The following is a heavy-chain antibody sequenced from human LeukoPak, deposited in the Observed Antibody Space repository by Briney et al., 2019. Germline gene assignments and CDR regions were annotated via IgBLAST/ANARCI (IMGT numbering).Heavy chain of an antibody. CDR3: ARGYCSSTSCYSSYYYYGMDV. J-gene: IGHJ6*02. D-gene: IGHD2-2*01. Sequence: PGGSLRLSCAASGFTFSDYYMSWIRQAPGKGLEWVSYISSSGSTIYYADSVKGRFTISRDNAKNSLYLQMNSLRAEDTAVYYCARGYCSSTSCYSSYYYYGMDVWGQGTTVTVSS. CDR2: ISSSGSTI. V-gene: IGHV3-11*01. CDR1: GFTFSDYY.